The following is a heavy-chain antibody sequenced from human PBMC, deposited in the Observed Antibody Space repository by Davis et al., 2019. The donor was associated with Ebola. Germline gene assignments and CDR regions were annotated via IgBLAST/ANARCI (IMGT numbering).Heavy chain of an antibody. Sequence: PSETLSLTCTVSGGSISGYYWTWVRQSPGKGLECIGYIFQDGTTKYSPSLQSRVTISMDTSKNQFSLKLTSVTAADTAIYYCARRVVAATSWFDPWGQGTLVTVSS. CDR1: GGSISGYY. V-gene: IGHV4-59*08. J-gene: IGHJ5*02. CDR2: IFQDGTT. D-gene: IGHD2-15*01. CDR3: ARRVVAATSWFDP.